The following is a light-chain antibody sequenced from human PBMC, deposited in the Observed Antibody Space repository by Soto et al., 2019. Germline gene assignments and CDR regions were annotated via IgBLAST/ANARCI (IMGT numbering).Light chain of an antibody. V-gene: IGKV3-11*01. CDR1: QSVSSY. CDR3: QQRSNWPPT. CDR2: DAS. J-gene: IGKJ1*01. Sequence: EIVLTQSPATLSLSPGERATLSCRASQSVSSYLAWYQQRPGQAPRLLIYDASNRATGIPARVIGSRSGTTFTLTISSLEPEDFAVFYCQQRSNWPPTFGQGPRVDIK.